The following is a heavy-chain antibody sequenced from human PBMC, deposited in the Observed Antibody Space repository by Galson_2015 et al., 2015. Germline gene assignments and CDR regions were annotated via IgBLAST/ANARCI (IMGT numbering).Heavy chain of an antibody. D-gene: IGHD4-23*01. V-gene: IGHV1-46*01. CDR2: INPSGGST. Sequence: SVKVSCKASGYTFTSYYMHWVRQAPGQGLEWMGIINPSGGSTSYAQKFQGRVTMTRDTSTSTVYMELSSLRSEDTAVYYCARAIGNPGQDYYYCMDVWGQGTTVTVSS. J-gene: IGHJ6*02. CDR1: GYTFTSYY. CDR3: ARAIGNPGQDYYYCMDV.